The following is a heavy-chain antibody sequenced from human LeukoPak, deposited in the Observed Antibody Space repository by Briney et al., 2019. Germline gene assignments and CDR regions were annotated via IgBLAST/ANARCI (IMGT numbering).Heavy chain of an antibody. D-gene: IGHD4-4*01. CDR3: ARYSNYVPYGMDV. CDR2: VLVSGGST. Sequence: PGGSLRLSCAASGFTFSDYTMTWIRQAPGKGLEWLAYVLVSGGSTYYSDSVKGRFTISRDNSKNALYLQMNSLRAEDTAVYYCARYSNYVPYGMDVWGQGTTVTVSS. J-gene: IGHJ6*02. CDR1: GFTFSDYT. V-gene: IGHV3-23*01.